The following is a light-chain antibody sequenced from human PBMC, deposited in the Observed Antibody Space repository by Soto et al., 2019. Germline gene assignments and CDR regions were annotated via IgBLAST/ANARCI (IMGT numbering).Light chain of an antibody. CDR3: QQYGGSPRT. J-gene: IGKJ1*01. Sequence: EIVLTQSPGTLSLSPGERATLSCRASQSISSNYLGWYQQTPGQAPRLLIYDASSRAAGIPDRFSGSGSGTDFTLTISRLEPEDFGVYYCQQYGGSPRTFGQGTKVEIK. CDR2: DAS. CDR1: QSISSNY. V-gene: IGKV3-20*01.